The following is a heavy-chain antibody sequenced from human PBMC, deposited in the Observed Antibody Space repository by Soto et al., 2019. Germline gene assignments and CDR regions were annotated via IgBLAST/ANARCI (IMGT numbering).Heavy chain of an antibody. CDR2: IYYSGST. J-gene: IGHJ6*02. CDR3: AREILGYCSSTSCYHDGMDV. V-gene: IGHV4-61*01. CDR1: GGSVSSGSYY. D-gene: IGHD2-2*01. Sequence: QVQLQESGPGLVKPSETLSLTCTVSGGSVSSGSYYWSWIRQPPGKGLEWIGYIYYSGSTNYNPSLRSRVTISVDTSKNQFSLKLSSVTAADTAVYYCAREILGYCSSTSCYHDGMDVWGQGTTVTVSS.